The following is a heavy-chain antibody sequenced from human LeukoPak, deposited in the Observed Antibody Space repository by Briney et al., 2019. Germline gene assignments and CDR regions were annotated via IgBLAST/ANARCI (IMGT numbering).Heavy chain of an antibody. CDR2: ISGSGGST. D-gene: IGHD4/OR15-4a*01. CDR3: AKVDAKTYYYYYYMDV. J-gene: IGHJ6*03. CDR1: GFTFSSYA. V-gene: IGHV3-23*01. Sequence: GGSLRLTCAASGFTFSSYAISWVRQAPGKGLEWVSAISGSGGSTYYADSVKGRFTISRDNSKNTLYLQMNSLRAEDTAVYYCAKVDAKTYYYYYYMDVWGKGTTVTVSS.